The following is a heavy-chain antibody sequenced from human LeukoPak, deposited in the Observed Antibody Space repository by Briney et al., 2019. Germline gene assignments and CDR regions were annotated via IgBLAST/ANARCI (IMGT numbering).Heavy chain of an antibody. V-gene: IGHV5-51*01. D-gene: IGHD6-6*01. CDR1: GYTFSSYW. CDR3: AKLTIAARPIDY. CDR2: VYPGDSDI. Sequence: GESLQTSCKISGYTFSSYWIGWVRRLPGKGLEWMGSVYPGDSDIRYSPSFQGQVTISADKAISTAYLQWSSLKASDTAMYYCAKLTIAARPIDYWGQGTLVTVSS. J-gene: IGHJ4*02.